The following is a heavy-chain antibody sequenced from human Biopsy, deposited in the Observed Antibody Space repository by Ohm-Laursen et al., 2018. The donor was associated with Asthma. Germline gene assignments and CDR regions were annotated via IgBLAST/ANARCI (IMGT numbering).Heavy chain of an antibody. CDR1: GFSFGSFG. V-gene: IGHV3-30*03. D-gene: IGHD3-3*01. CDR3: ASRGGDFWSEYYMDY. J-gene: IGHJ4*02. Sequence: SLRLSCAASGFSFGSFGMHWVRQVPGKGPEWVALISFDGRYEYYADSVKGRFTISRDNPMKRLYLQMSSLTAEDTAVYFCASRGGDFWSEYYMDYWGQGTLVTVSS. CDR2: ISFDGRYE.